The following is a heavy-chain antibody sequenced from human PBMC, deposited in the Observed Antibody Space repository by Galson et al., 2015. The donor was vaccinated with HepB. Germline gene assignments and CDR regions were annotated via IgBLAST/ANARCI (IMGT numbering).Heavy chain of an antibody. CDR1: GYSFTSYW. CDR3: ATQLTDYVTGNWFDP. V-gene: IGHV5-51*01. J-gene: IGHJ5*02. D-gene: IGHD4-17*01. CDR2: IYPGDSDT. Sequence: QSGAEVKKPGESLKISCKGSGYSFTSYWIGWVRQMPGKGLEWMGIIYPGDSDTRYSPSFQGQVTISADKSISTAYLQWSSLKASDTAMYYCATQLTDYVTGNWFDPWGQGTLVTVSS.